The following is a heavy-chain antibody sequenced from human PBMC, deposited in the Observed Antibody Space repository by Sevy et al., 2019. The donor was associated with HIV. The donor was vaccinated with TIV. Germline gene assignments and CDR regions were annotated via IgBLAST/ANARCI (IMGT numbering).Heavy chain of an antibody. V-gene: IGHV1-18*01. D-gene: IGHD2-15*01. CDR1: GYTFTSNG. CDR2: KNTNNGNA. Sequence: ASVKVSCRASGYTFTSNGIAWVRQAPGQGLEWMGWKNTNNGNANYAQKYQGRVTMTTDTSTSTGYMELRSLRSDDTAMYYCARDRGYCSGGSCYIQQWGQGTLVTVSS. CDR3: ARDRGYCSGGSCYIQQ. J-gene: IGHJ1*01.